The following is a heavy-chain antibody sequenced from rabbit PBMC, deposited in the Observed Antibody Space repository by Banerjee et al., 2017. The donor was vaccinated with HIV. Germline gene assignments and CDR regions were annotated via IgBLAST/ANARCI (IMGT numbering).Heavy chain of an antibody. CDR1: GFSFSSVYY. Sequence: QSLEESGGDLVKPGASLTLTCTASGFSFSSVYYIYWVRQAPGKGLEWIACIYTGFSGTTYYANWAKGRFTISKTSSTTVTLQMTSLTAADTATYFCATASDSYPYFALWGPGTLVPS. J-gene: IGHJ4*01. V-gene: IGHV1S40*01. CDR2: IYTGFSGTT. CDR3: ATASDSYPYFAL. D-gene: IGHD1-1*01.